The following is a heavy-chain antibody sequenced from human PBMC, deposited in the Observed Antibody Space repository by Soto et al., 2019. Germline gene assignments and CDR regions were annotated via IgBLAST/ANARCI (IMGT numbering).Heavy chain of an antibody. Sequence: ASVKVSCKASGYTFTSYGISWVRQAPGQGLEWMGWISAYNGNTNYAQKLQGRVTMTTDTSTSTAYMELRSLRSDDTAVYYCAGVFFGEVVYDFDYCCQGTLVTVSA. V-gene: IGHV1-18*01. D-gene: IGHD3-10*01. CDR2: ISAYNGNT. CDR3: AGVFFGEVVYDFDY. CDR1: GYTFTSYG. J-gene: IGHJ4*02.